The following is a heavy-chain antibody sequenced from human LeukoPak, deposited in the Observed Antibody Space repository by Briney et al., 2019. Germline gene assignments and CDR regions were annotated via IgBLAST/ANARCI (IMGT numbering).Heavy chain of an antibody. CDR3: ERGWWLTGDHVEDFDI. V-gene: IGHV3-30*03. J-gene: IGHJ3*02. Sequence: GGSLRLSCAASGFTFNSYGMHWVRQAPGKGLEWVAVISYDGSNKYYADSGKGRFTISRDNSKNTLYLQMNSLRAEDTAVYYCERGWWLTGDHVEDFDIWGQGTLVTVSS. CDR2: ISYDGSNK. CDR1: GFTFNSYG. D-gene: IGHD3-9*01.